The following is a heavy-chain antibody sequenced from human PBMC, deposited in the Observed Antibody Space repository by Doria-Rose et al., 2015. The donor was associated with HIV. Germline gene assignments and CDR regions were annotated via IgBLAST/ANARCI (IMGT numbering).Heavy chain of an antibody. V-gene: IGHV2-26*01. CDR2: IFSDDER. Sequence: QVTLKESGPVLVKPTETLTLTCTVSGVSLSSPGMGVSWIRQPPGKALEWLANIFSDDERSYKTSLKSRLTISRGTSKRQVVLTMTDMDPVDTATYYCARIESSRWYHKYYFDFWGQGTPVIVSA. CDR1: GVSLSSPGMG. CDR3: ARIESSRWYHKYYFDF. J-gene: IGHJ4*02. D-gene: IGHD6-13*01.